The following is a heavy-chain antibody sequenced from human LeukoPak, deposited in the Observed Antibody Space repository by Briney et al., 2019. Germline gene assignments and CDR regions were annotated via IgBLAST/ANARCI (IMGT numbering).Heavy chain of an antibody. CDR2: ISSSGSTI. D-gene: IGHD3-9*01. CDR3: ARDFVDYDILTGYYNGFDY. CDR1: GFTFSSYE. J-gene: IGHJ4*02. V-gene: IGHV3-48*03. Sequence: GGSLRLSCAASGFTFSSYETNWVRQAPGKGLEWVSYISSSGSTIYYADSVKGRFTISRDNAKNSLYLQMNSLRAEDTAVYYCARDFVDYDILTGYYNGFDYWGQGTLVTVSS.